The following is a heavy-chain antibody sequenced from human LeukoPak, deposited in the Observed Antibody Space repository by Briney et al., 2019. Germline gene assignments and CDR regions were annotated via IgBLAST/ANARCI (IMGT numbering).Heavy chain of an antibody. CDR2: IYSGGTT. CDR1: GFTVSSNY. CDR3: ARDGRGDLTWIQLWSPFDY. D-gene: IGHD5-18*01. V-gene: IGHV3-66*02. Sequence: PGGSLRLSCAVSGFTVSSNYMSWVRQAPGKGLEWVSVIYSGGTTYYADSVKGRFTISRDSSKNTLYLQMSSLRAEDTAVYYCARDGRGDLTWIQLWSPFDYWGQGTLVTVSS. J-gene: IGHJ4*02.